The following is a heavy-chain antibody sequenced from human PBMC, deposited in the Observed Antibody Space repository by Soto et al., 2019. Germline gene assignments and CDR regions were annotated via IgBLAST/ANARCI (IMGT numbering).Heavy chain of an antibody. CDR1: GFTFSSYG. J-gene: IGHJ6*02. D-gene: IGHD3-22*01. V-gene: IGHV3-30*18. Sequence: GGSLRLSCAASGFTFSSYGMHWVRQAPGKGLEWVALTSYDGSNKYYADSVKGRFTISRDNSKNTLYLQMNSLRAEDTAVYYCAKAHYYDSCVYSYAMDVWGQGTTVTVSS. CDR3: AKAHYYDSCVYSYAMDV. CDR2: TSYDGSNK.